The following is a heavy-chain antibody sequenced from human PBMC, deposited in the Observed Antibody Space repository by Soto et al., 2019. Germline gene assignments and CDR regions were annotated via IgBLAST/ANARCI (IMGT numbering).Heavy chain of an antibody. CDR2: ISGSGGST. CDR1: GFTFSSYA. D-gene: IGHD3-10*01. Sequence: PGGSLRHPCAASGFTFSSYAMSWVRQAPGKGLEWVSAISGSGGSTYYADSVKGRFTISRDNSKNTLYLQMNSLSAEDTAVYYCAKTVRGSNYSHYDLDGWGQGTT. J-gene: IGHJ6*02. CDR3: AKTVRGSNYSHYDLDG. V-gene: IGHV3-23*01.